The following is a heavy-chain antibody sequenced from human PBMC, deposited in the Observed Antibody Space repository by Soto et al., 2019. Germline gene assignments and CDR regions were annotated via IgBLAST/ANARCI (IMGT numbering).Heavy chain of an antibody. CDR2: IYPGDSDT. D-gene: IGHD3-3*01. V-gene: IGHV5-51*01. CDR3: ARHVTIFGVVPRGGMDV. J-gene: IGHJ6*02. CDR1: GNSFTSYW. Sequence: GESLTISCTCSGNSFTSYWIGWVRQMPGKGLEWMGIIYPGDSDTRYSPSFQGQVTISADKSISTAYLQWSSLKASDTAMYYCARHVTIFGVVPRGGMDVWGQGTTVTVSS.